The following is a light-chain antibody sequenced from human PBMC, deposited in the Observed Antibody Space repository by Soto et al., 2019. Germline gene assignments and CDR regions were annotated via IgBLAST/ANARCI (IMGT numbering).Light chain of an antibody. V-gene: IGKV1-39*01. J-gene: IGKJ2*01. Sequence: DIHMTQSPPSLSASVGDRVSITCRASETISSNYLNWYQQKPGKATKLLVYASSILQGGVPSRSTGTGYATHFTRTIRSLQPEDFATYYCQQSFQTSYTLGQGTKLEL. CDR2: ASS. CDR3: QQSFQTSYT. CDR1: ETISSNY.